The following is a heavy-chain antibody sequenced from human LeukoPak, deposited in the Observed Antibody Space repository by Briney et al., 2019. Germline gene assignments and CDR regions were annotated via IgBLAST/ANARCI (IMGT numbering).Heavy chain of an antibody. D-gene: IGHD3-22*01. CDR2: ISAYNGNT. CDR3: ARVYPESYDSSGYYGGFDY. J-gene: IGHJ4*01. CDR1: GYTFTSYG. V-gene: IGHV1-18*01. Sequence: GASVTVSCKASGYTFTSYGISWVRQAPGQGLEWMGWISAYNGNTNYAQKLQGRVTMTTDTSTSTAYMELRSLRSDDTAVYYCARVYPESYDSSGYYGGFDYWGQEPWSPSPQ.